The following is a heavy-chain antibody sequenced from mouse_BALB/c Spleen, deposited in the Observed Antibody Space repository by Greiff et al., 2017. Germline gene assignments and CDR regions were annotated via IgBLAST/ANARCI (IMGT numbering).Heavy chain of an antibody. CDR2: INPSSGYT. Sequence: VKVVESAAELARPGASVKMSCKASGYTFTSYTMHWVKQRPGQGLEWIGYINPSSGYTEYNQKFKDKTTLTADKSSSTAYMQLSSLTSEDSAVYYCARREGVAYWGQGTLVTVSA. J-gene: IGHJ3*01. CDR3: ARREGVAY. V-gene: IGHV1-4*02. CDR1: GYTFTSYT.